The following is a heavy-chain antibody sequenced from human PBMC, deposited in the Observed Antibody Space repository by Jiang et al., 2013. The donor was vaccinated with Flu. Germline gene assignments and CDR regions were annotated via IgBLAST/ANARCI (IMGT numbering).Heavy chain of an antibody. Sequence: LEWVSSISSSSSYIYYADSVKGRFTISRDNAKNSLYLQMNSLRAEDTAVYYCARVKYSSGCHDYWGQGTLVTVSS. CDR2: ISSSSSYI. CDR3: ARVKYSSGCHDY. V-gene: IGHV3-21*01. D-gene: IGHD6-19*01. J-gene: IGHJ4*02.